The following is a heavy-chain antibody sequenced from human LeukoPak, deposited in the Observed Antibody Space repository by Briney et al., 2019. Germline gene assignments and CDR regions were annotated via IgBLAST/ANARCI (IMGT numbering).Heavy chain of an antibody. CDR2: ISGSGGNT. CDR1: GFTFSSYA. J-gene: IGHJ4*02. D-gene: IGHD1-26*01. CDR3: VKDWSLVGATTFDY. V-gene: IGHV3-23*01. Sequence: GGSLRLSCAASGFTFSSYAMSWVRQAPGKGLEWVSAISGSGGNTYYADSVKGRFTISRDNSKNTLYLQMSSLRAEDTAVYYCVKDWSLVGATTFDYWGQGTLVTVSS.